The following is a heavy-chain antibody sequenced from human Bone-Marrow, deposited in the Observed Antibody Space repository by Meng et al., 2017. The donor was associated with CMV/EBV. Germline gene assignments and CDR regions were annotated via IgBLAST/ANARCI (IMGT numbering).Heavy chain of an antibody. CDR1: GFTFSSYA. J-gene: IGHJ4*02. CDR2: IYSGGSST. V-gene: IGHV3-23*03. D-gene: IGHD3-10*01. CDR3: AKVRGSGLIWFGEIDY. Sequence: LALPCAASGFTFSSYAMSWVRQAPGKGLEWVSVIYSGGSSTYYADSVKGRFTISRDNSKNTLYLQMNSLRAEDTAVYYCAKVRGSGLIWFGEIDYWGQGTLVTVSS.